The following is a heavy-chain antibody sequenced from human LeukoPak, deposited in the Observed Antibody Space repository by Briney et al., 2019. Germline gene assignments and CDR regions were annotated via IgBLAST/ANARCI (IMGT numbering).Heavy chain of an antibody. CDR1: GFTFSSYG. Sequence: GGSLRLSCAASGFTFSSYGMHWVRQAPGKGLEWVAVISYDGSNKYYADSVKGRFTISRDNAKESLYLQMNSLRAEDTALYFCARDKVSVIPALDYWGQGTLVIVSS. CDR2: ISYDGSNK. D-gene: IGHD2/OR15-2a*01. J-gene: IGHJ4*02. CDR3: ARDKVSVIPALDY. V-gene: IGHV3-30*03.